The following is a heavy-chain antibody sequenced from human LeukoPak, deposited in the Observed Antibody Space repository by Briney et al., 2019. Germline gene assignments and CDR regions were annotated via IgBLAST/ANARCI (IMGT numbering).Heavy chain of an antibody. CDR1: GFTVSSNY. V-gene: IGHV3-66*01. CDR3: ARSDYGSGRYSNFYFCMDV. J-gene: IGHJ6*02. Sequence: PGGSLRLSCAASGFTVSSNYMSWVRQAPGKGLEWVSVIYSGGNTYYADSVKGRFTISRDNSRNTLYLQMYSLRAEDTAVYYCARSDYGSGRYSNFYFCMDVWGQGTTVTVSS. CDR2: IYSGGNT. D-gene: IGHD3-10*01.